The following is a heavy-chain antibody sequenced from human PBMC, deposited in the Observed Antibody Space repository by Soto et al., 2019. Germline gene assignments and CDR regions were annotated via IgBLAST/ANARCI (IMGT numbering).Heavy chain of an antibody. Sequence: GSLRLSCAASGFTFSSYGMHWVRQAPGKGLEWVAVISYDGSNKYYADSVKGRFTISRDNSKNTLYLQMNSLRAEDTAVYYCAKGIAVAGTVDYWGQGTLVTVSS. J-gene: IGHJ4*02. D-gene: IGHD6-19*01. CDR1: GFTFSSYG. V-gene: IGHV3-30*18. CDR3: AKGIAVAGTVDY. CDR2: ISYDGSNK.